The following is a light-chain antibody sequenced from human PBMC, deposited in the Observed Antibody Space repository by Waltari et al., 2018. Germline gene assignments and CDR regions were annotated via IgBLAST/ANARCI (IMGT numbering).Light chain of an antibody. CDR2: YND. V-gene: IGLV1-44*01. Sequence: QQRPGTAPKLLICYNDQRPSGVPDRLSGSKSGTSASLAISGLQSDDEADYYCAAWYYSLNAGVFGGCTKLTVL. J-gene: IGLJ3*02. CDR3: AAWYYSLNAGV.